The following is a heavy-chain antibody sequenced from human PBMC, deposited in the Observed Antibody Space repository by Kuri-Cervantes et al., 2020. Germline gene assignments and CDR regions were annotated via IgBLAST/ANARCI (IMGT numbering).Heavy chain of an antibody. CDR2: IYYSGST. J-gene: IGHJ6*02. CDR3: ARDLGDCSGGSCYYYYGMDV. V-gene: IGHV4-59*12. D-gene: IGHD2-15*01. CDR1: GGSISSYY. Sequence: GSLRLSCTVSGGSISSYYWSWIRQPPGKGLEWIGYIYYSGSTNYNPSLKSRVTISVDTSKNQFSLKLSSVTAADTAAYYCARDLGDCSGGSCYYYYGMDVWGQGTTVTVSS.